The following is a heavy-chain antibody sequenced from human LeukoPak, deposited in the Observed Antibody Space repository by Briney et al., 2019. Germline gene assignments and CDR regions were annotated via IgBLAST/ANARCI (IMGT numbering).Heavy chain of an antibody. CDR1: RYTFTSYD. CDR3: ARAELRWLQKDLGDY. CDR2: MNPNSGNT. D-gene: IGHD5-24*01. V-gene: IGHV1-8*01. J-gene: IGHJ4*02. Sequence: APGKVSCKASRYTFTSYDISWVRQATGQGLEWLGWMNPNSGNTGYAQKFQGRVTMTRNTSISTAYMELSSLRSEDTAMYYCARAELRWLQKDLGDYWGQGTPVTVSS.